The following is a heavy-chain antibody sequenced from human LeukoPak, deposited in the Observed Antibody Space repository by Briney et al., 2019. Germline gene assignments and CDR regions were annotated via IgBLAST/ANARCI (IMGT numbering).Heavy chain of an antibody. V-gene: IGHV4-30-4*01. Sequence: SETLSLTCTVSGGSISSGDYYWSWIRQPPGKGLEWIGYIYYSGSTYYNPSLKSRVTISVDTSKNQCSLKLSSVTAADTAVYYCARDHTAIHDYWGQGTLVTVSS. CDR2: IYYSGST. D-gene: IGHD5-18*01. CDR1: GGSISSGDYY. CDR3: ARDHTAIHDY. J-gene: IGHJ4*02.